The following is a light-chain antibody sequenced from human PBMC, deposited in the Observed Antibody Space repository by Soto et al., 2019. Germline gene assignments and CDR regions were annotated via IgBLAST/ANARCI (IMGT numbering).Light chain of an antibody. J-gene: IGKJ3*01. V-gene: IGKV3-20*01. CDR2: SAA. Sequence: EIVLTQSPGTLSLSPGERATLSCRASQAISSNCLVWYQVKSGRAPRLLIHSAAIRATDIPDGFSGGRSGTDFSLTISRVQREDFAVYYCQQCGSPPFTFGPGTKVDIK. CDR3: QQCGSPPFT. CDR1: QAISSNC.